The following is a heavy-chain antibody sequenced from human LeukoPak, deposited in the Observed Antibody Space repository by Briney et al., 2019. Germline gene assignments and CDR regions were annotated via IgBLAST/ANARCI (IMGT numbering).Heavy chain of an antibody. V-gene: IGHV3-23*01. Sequence: GGSLRLSCTASEFSISHYAMSWVRQAPGKGLEWVSADTSSTTSTYYASSVRGRFTISRDNSMNTLYLQMNSLRADDTAVYYCSKATLGACAGAVCYYLDVWGKGTTVIVSS. CDR2: DTSSTTST. CDR3: SKATLGACAGAVCYYLDV. J-gene: IGHJ6*03. CDR1: EFSISHYA. D-gene: IGHD2-8*02.